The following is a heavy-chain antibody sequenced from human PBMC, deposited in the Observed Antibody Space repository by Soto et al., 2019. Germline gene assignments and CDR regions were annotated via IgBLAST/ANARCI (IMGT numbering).Heavy chain of an antibody. Sequence: QPLTCTVSGGSISSYYWSWIRQPPGKGLEWIGYIYYSGSTNYNPSLKSRVTISVDTSKNQFSLKLSSVTAADTAVYYCARAPTLYYYDSSGYYPYYFDYWGQGTLVTVSS. J-gene: IGHJ4*02. CDR1: GGSISSYY. CDR2: IYYSGST. V-gene: IGHV4-59*01. D-gene: IGHD3-22*01. CDR3: ARAPTLYYYDSSGYYPYYFDY.